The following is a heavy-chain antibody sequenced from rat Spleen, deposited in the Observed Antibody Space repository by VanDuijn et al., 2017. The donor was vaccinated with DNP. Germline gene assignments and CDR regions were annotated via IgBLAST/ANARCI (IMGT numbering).Heavy chain of an antibody. D-gene: IGHD4-3*01. Sequence: EVQLVESGGDLVQPGRSLKLFWAASGFTFSDYDLDWIRQAPTKGLEWVAYIRYDGGTTKYGDSVKGRFTISRDNVKNTLYLQMNSLRSEDMATYYCVRWNSGHFDYWGQGVMVPVSS. CDR3: VRWNSGHFDY. J-gene: IGHJ2*01. V-gene: IGHV5-22*01. CDR2: IRYDGGTT. CDR1: GFTFSDYD.